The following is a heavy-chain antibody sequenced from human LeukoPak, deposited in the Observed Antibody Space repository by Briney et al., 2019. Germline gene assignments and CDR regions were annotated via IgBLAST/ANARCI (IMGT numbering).Heavy chain of an antibody. V-gene: IGHV3-66*01. J-gene: IGHJ4*02. Sequence: GGSLRLSCEVSEFAVSSNYMSWVRQAPGKGLEWVSIIYSDGSTYYADSVKGRFTTSRDNLKNTLYLQMNSLRAEDTAVYYCAGMVRGVKADCWGQGTLVTVSS. CDR1: EFAVSSNY. D-gene: IGHD3-10*01. CDR2: IYSDGST. CDR3: AGMVRGVKADC.